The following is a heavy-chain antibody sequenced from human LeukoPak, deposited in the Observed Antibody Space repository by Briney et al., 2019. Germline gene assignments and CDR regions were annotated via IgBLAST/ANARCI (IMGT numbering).Heavy chain of an antibody. CDR2: ISGSGGST. J-gene: IGHJ3*02. V-gene: IGHV3-23*01. CDR3: AKPIISDAFDI. D-gene: IGHD3-10*01. Sequence: GGSLRLSCAASGFTFSHFAMAWVRQAPGKGLEWVSAISGSGGSTYYADSVKGRFTISRDNSKNTLYLQMNSLRAEDTAVYYCAKPIISDAFDIWGQGTMVTVSS. CDR1: GFTFSHFA.